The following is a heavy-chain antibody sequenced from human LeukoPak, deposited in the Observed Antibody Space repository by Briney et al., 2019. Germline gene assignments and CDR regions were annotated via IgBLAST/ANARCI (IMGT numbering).Heavy chain of an antibody. V-gene: IGHV1-8*01. D-gene: IGHD3-22*01. J-gene: IGHJ1*01. CDR3: ARRTTDSSGYYYDTKYFHY. Sequence: ASVKVSRKASGYIFSSYDINWVRQATGQGLEWMGWMNPNSGNTGYAQKFQGRVTMTRNTSTSTAYMELSSLRSEDTAVYYCARRTTDSSGYYYDTKYFHYWGQGTLVTVSS. CDR1: GYIFSSYD. CDR2: MNPNSGNT.